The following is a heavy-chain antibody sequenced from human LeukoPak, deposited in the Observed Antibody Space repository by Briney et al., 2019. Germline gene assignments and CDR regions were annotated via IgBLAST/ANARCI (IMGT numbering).Heavy chain of an antibody. J-gene: IGHJ4*02. V-gene: IGHV1-24*01. Sequence: ASVKVSCKVSGYSLSELSMHWVRQAPGKGLEWMGGFDPGNGEAVYAQKFRGRVTMTEDTSTDTSYMELNSLKSEDTAVYYCAAGGVYDLLDNWGQGTLVTVSS. D-gene: IGHD2-8*01. CDR2: FDPGNGEA. CDR3: AAGGVYDLLDN. CDR1: GYSLSELS.